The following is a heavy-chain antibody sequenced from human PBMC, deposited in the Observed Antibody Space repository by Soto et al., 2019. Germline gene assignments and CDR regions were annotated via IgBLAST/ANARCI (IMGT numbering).Heavy chain of an antibody. J-gene: IGHJ5*02. CDR2: ISGSGGAT. CDR1: GFTFSNYG. V-gene: IGHV3-23*01. Sequence: EVQLLESGGGLVQPGGSLRLSCAASGFTFSNYGMSWVRQAPGKGLEWVSGISGSGGATYYADSVKGRFTISRDNSKNTLYLQMDSLRVEDTAVYYCAKRLGIATTGAVGSWGQGTLVTVSS. D-gene: IGHD6-13*01. CDR3: AKRLGIATTGAVGS.